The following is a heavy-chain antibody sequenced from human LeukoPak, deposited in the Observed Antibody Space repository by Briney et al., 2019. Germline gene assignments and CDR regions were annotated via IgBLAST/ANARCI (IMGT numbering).Heavy chain of an antibody. CDR2: IYYSGST. CDR3: ARFPSYDPHRMDV. D-gene: IGHD3-22*01. V-gene: IGHV4-59*01. CDR1: GGSISTYY. J-gene: IGHJ6*02. Sequence: SETLSLTCTVSGGSISTYYWSWIRQSPGKELECIGYIYYSGSTNYNPSLKSRVTISVDTSKNQFSLKLSSVTAADTAVYYCARFPSYDPHRMDVWGQGTTVTVSS.